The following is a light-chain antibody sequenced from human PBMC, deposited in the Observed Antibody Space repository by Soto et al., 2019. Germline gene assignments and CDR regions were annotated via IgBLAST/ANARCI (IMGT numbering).Light chain of an antibody. V-gene: IGKV3-11*01. CDR3: HQRSNWPPIT. Sequence: EIVLSHSRGTLYLARGERATLSCRASQSVSSYLAWYQQKPGQAPRLLIYDASNRATGIPARFSGSGSGTDFTLTISSLEPDDFAVYYCHQRSNWPPITFGQGTRLEIK. CDR2: DAS. J-gene: IGKJ5*01. CDR1: QSVSSY.